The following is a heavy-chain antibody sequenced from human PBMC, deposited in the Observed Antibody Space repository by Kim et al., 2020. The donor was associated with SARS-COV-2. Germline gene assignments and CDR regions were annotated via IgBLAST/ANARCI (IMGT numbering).Heavy chain of an antibody. J-gene: IGHJ4*02. V-gene: IGHV3-21*01. CDR2: ISSSSSYI. Sequence: GSLRLSCAASGFTFSSYSMNWVRQAPGKGLEWVSSISSSSSYIYYADSVKGRFTISRDNAKNSLYLQMNSLRAEDTAVYYCARGTLGIVVVPAAQPWGQGTLVTVSS. CDR3: ARGTLGIVVVPAAQP. D-gene: IGHD2-2*01. CDR1: GFTFSSYS.